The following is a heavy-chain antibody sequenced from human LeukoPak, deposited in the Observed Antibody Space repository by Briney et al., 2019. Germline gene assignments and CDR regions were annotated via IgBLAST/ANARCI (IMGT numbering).Heavy chain of an antibody. V-gene: IGHV4-39*01. D-gene: IGHD3-10*01. J-gene: IGHJ5*02. CDR3: ARRKVLLWFGELLGSWFDP. CDR2: IHYSGST. CDR1: GGSISSSSYY. Sequence: SETLSLTCTVSGGSISSSSYYWGWIRQPPGKGLEWIGSIHYSGSTYYNPSLKSRVTISVDTSKNQFSLKLSSVTAADTAVYYCARRKVLLWFGELLGSWFDPWGQGTLVTVSS.